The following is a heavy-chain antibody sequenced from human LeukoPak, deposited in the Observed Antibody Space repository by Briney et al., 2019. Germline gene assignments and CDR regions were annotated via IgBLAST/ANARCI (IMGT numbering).Heavy chain of an antibody. V-gene: IGHV1-69*05. Sequence: ASVKVSCKASGGTFSSYAISWVRQAPGQGLEWMGGIIPIFGTANYAQKFQGRVTITTDESTSTAYMELSSLRSEDTAVYYCARGAVTTTWFDPWGQGTLVTVSS. D-gene: IGHD4-17*01. CDR1: GGTFSSYA. CDR3: ARGAVTTTWFDP. J-gene: IGHJ5*02. CDR2: IIPIFGTA.